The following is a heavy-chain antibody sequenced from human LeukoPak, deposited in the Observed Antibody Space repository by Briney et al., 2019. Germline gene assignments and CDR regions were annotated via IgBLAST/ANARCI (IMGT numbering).Heavy chain of an antibody. D-gene: IGHD3-22*01. V-gene: IGHV3-7*01. CDR3: ARGLVHDTSGYYSDY. J-gene: IGHJ4*02. Sequence: GGSLRLSCTASGFTFSNFWMGWVRQAPGKGLEWVANIKQDETEKFYLGSVKGRFTISRDNAKNTLYLQMNSLRAEDTAVYYCARGLVHDTSGYYSDYWGQGTLVTVSS. CDR1: GFTFSNFW. CDR2: IKQDETEK.